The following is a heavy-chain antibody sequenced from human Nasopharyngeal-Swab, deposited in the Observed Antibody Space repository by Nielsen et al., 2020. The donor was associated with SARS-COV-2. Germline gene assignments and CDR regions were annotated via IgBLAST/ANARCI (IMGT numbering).Heavy chain of an antibody. Sequence: VRQMPGKGLEWMGRIDPSDSYTNYSPSFQGHVTISADKTISTAYLQWSSLKASDTAMYYCARQGGIAAAKYNWSDPWGQGTLVTVSS. J-gene: IGHJ5*02. CDR2: IDPSDSYT. D-gene: IGHD6-13*01. V-gene: IGHV5-10-1*01. CDR3: ARQGGIAAAKYNWSDP.